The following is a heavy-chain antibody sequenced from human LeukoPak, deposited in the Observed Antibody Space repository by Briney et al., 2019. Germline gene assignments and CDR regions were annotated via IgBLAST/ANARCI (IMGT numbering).Heavy chain of an antibody. V-gene: IGHV3-53*01. CDR3: ARDTRIDLSGFDY. CDR2: IYSGGST. CDR1: GFTVSSNY. D-gene: IGHD1-26*01. J-gene: IGHJ4*02. Sequence: GGSLRLSCAASGFTVSSNYMSWVRQAPGKGLEWVSVIYSGGSTYYADSVKGRFTISRDNAKNSLYLQMNSLRDEDTAVYYCARDTRIDLSGFDYWGQGTLVTVSS.